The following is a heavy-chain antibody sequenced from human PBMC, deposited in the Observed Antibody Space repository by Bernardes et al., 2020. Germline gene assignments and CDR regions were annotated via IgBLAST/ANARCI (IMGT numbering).Heavy chain of an antibody. CDR3: VKAPVLRGMDV. CDR2: ISSNGGST. V-gene: IGHV3-64D*06. CDR1: GFTFSSYA. Sequence: GWSLRLSCSASGFTFSSYAMHWVRQAPGKGLEYVSAISSNGGSTYYADSVKGRFTISRDNSKNTLYLQMSSLRAEETAVYYCVKAPVLRGMDVWGQGTTVTVSS. J-gene: IGHJ6*02.